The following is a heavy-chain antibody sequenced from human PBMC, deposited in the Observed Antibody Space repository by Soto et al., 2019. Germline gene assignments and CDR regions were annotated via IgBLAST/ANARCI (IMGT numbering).Heavy chain of an antibody. D-gene: IGHD2-8*02. J-gene: IGHJ4*02. CDR2: ISHDGKTT. CDR1: GFTFSNFA. V-gene: IGHV3-30*14. CDR3: ATRCTVRISSNLPAVG. Sequence: QVLLVESGGGVVQSGRSLRLSCAVSGFTFSNFAMHWIRQAPGKGPEWVAVISHDGKTTHYVESVKGRFTVSRDNPMRTLNDSMTRLRAEDTPVKYWATRCTVRISSNLPAVGWGRVILVTV.